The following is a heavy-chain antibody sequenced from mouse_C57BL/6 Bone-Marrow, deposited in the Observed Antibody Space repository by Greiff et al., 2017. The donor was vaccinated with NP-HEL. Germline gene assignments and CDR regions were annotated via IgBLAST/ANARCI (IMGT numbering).Heavy chain of an antibody. Sequence: QVQLQQPGAEFVMPGASVKLSCKASGYTFTSYWMHWVKQRPGQGLEWIGEIDPSDSYTNYNQKFKGKSTLTVDKSSSTAYMQLSSLTSEDSAVYYCARSWRGNYGAMDYWGQGTSVTVSS. CDR1: GYTFTSYW. CDR3: ARSWRGNYGAMDY. J-gene: IGHJ4*01. CDR2: IDPSDSYT. V-gene: IGHV1-69*01. D-gene: IGHD2-1*01.